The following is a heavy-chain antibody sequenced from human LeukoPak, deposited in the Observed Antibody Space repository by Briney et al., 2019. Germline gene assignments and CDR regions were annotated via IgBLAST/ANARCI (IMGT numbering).Heavy chain of an antibody. D-gene: IGHD3-10*01. Sequence: SETLSLTCTVSGDSIFGSSYYWGWIRQPPGKGLEWIGSIYYSGSTHYNPSLKSRVTISVDTSKNQFFLRLSSVTATDTAVYYCATNRSITLDRGGHGTEKNNLFDPWGQGTLVTVSS. CDR1: GDSIFGSSYY. V-gene: IGHV4-39*01. CDR2: IYYSGST. CDR3: ATNRSITLDRGGHGTEKNNLFDP. J-gene: IGHJ5*02.